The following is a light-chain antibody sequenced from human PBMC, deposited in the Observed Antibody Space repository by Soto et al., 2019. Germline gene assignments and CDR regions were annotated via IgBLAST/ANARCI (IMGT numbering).Light chain of an antibody. J-gene: IGKJ5*01. CDR2: GVS. CDR1: QSVSSN. Sequence: EIVVTKSPDTQSVSPGERATLSCRASQSVSSNLAWYQQKPGQAPRLLIYGVSTRATGFPARFSGTGSETDFTLTISGLQSEDSAVYFCQQYNNWPFSFGQGTRLEIK. CDR3: QQYNNWPFS. V-gene: IGKV3-15*01.